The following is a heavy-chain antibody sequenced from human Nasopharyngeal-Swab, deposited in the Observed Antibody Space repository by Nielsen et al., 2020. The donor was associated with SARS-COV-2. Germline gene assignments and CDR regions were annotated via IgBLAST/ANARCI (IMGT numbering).Heavy chain of an antibody. CDR2: ISGRGGYT. Sequence: ESLKISCAASRFTFSRYCLSWVRQAPGKGLKWVSTISGRGGYTYYADSVKSRFTISRDNSKNTLYLQMNSLRVEDTAIYYCARGAFEYSSSWYDPYYFDYWGQGTLVTVSS. D-gene: IGHD6-19*01. CDR1: RFTFSRYC. CDR3: ARGAFEYSSSWYDPYYFDY. J-gene: IGHJ4*02. V-gene: IGHV3-23*01.